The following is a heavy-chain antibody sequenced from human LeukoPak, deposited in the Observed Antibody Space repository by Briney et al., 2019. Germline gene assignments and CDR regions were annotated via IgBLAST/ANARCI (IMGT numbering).Heavy chain of an antibody. Sequence: GGSLRLSCAASGFTLSTYAMSWVHQTPGKGLEWVAATSSSDAGTYHADSVRGRFTISRDNSKNTLYLQMNSLRAEDAAVYYCARDHVGYSYGYSYWGQGTLVTVSS. J-gene: IGHJ4*02. V-gene: IGHV3-23*01. D-gene: IGHD5-18*01. CDR3: ARDHVGYSYGYSY. CDR1: GFTLSTYA. CDR2: TSSSDAGT.